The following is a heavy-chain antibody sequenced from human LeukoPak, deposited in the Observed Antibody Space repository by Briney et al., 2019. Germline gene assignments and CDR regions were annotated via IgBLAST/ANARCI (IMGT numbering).Heavy chain of an antibody. CDR1: GGSISSYY. J-gene: IGHJ6*02. Sequence: SETLSPTCTVSGGSISSYYWSWIRQPPGKGLEWIGYIYYSGSTNYNPSLKSRVTISVDTSKNQFSLKLSSVTAADTAVYYCARRRLRSDYYYGMDVWGQGTTVTVSS. V-gene: IGHV4-59*08. CDR2: IYYSGST. CDR3: ARRRLRSDYYYGMDV. D-gene: IGHD4-17*01.